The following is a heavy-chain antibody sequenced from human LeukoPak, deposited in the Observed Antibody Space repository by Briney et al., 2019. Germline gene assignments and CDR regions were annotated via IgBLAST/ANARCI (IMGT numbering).Heavy chain of an antibody. V-gene: IGHV4-31*03. CDR1: GGSISSGGYY. J-gene: IGHJ5*02. CDR3: ARRRQNPNWFDP. CDR2: IYYSGST. Sequence: SETLSLTCTVSGGSISSGGYYWSWIRQHPGKGLEWIGYIYYSGSTYYHPSLKSRVTISVDTSKNQFSLKLSSVTVADTAVYYCARRRQNPNWFDPWGQGTLVTVSS.